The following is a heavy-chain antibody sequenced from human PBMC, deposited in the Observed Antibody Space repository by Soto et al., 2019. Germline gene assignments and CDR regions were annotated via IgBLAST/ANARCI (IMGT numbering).Heavy chain of an antibody. V-gene: IGHV4-31*03. J-gene: IGHJ4*02. CDR1: GGSISSGGYY. CDR2: IYYSGST. CDR3: ARHFVAVVIKGWGY. Sequence: SETLSLTCTVSGGSISSGGYYWSWIRQHPGKGLEWIGYIYYSGSTYYNPSLKSRVTISVDTSKSQFSLKLGSVTAADTAVYYCARHFVAVVIKGWGYWGQGTLVTVSS. D-gene: IGHD3-10*01.